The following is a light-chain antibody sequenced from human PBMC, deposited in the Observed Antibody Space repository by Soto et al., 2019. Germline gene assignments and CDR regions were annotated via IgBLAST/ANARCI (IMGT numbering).Light chain of an antibody. CDR3: CSYAGSSTEV. CDR1: SSDVGSYNL. V-gene: IGLV2-23*01. CDR2: EGS. J-gene: IGLJ1*01. Sequence: QSALTQPASVSGSPGQSSTISCTGTSSDVGSYNLVSWYQQHPGKAPKLMIYEGSKRPSGVSNRFSGSKSGNTASLTISGLQAEDEADYYCCSYAGSSTEVFGTGTKVTVL.